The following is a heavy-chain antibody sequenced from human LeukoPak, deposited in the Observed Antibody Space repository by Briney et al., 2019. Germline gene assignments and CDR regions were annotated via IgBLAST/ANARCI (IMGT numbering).Heavy chain of an antibody. D-gene: IGHD2/OR15-2a*01. CDR1: GGSISGYS. J-gene: IGHJ6*03. CDR3: ARCGRNNRGYYYMED. V-gene: IGHV4-59*01. Sequence: PSETLSLTCTVSGGSISGYSWSWIRQPPGKGLEWIWYTHYSGSANYNPSLKSLVTKSVDTSKNQSSLKVSSVTAADTAVYYCARCGRNNRGYYYMEDWGKGTTVTVSS. CDR2: THYSGSA.